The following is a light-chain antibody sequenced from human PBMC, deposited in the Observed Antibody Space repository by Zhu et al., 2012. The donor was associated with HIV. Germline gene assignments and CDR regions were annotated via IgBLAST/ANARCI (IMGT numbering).Light chain of an antibody. V-gene: IGKV3-20*01. CDR2: GAS. J-gene: IGKJ1*01. CDR1: QSVSSNY. CDR3: QQYSNLPWT. Sequence: EVVLTQSPGTLSLSPGERATLSCRASQSVSSNYLAWYQQKPGQALRLLIYGASSRATGVPDRFTGSGSGTDFSLTINRLEPEDFVLYYCQQYSNLPWTFGQGTKVEIK.